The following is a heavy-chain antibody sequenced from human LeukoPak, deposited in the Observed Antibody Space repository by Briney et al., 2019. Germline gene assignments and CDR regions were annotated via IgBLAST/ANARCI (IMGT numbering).Heavy chain of an antibody. D-gene: IGHD2-8*02. J-gene: IGHJ4*02. V-gene: IGHV1-3*03. CDR2: INAGNGNT. Sequence: GASVKVSCKASGYTFTSYAMHWVRQAPGQRLEWMGWINAGNGNTKYSQEFQGRVTITRDTSASAVYMELSSLRSDDMAVYYCATEGSGGYLDYWGQGTLVTVSS. CDR3: ATEGSGGYLDY. CDR1: GYTFTSYA.